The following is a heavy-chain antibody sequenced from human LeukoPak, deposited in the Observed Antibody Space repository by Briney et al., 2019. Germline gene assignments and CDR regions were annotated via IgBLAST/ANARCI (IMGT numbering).Heavy chain of an antibody. CDR3: AKYRLVWLPAPVFDY. CDR1: GFTFSSYR. D-gene: IGHD5-24*01. J-gene: IGHJ4*02. CDR2: IKEDGSEK. Sequence: GGSLRLSCAASGFTFSSYRMTWVRQAPGKGLEWVANIKEDGSEKYYVDSVKGRFTISRDNAKNSLSLHMNSLRAEDTAVYYCAKYRLVWLPAPVFDYWGQGTLVTVSS. V-gene: IGHV3-7*01.